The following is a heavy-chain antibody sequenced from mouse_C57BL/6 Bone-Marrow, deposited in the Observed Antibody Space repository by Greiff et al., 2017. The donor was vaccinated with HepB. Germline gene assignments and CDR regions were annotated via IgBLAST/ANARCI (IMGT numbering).Heavy chain of an antibody. V-gene: IGHV1-26*01. CDR2: INPNNGGT. Sequence: VQLKQSGPELVKPGASVKISCKASGYTFTDYYMNWVKQSHGKSLEWIGDINPNNGGTSYNQKFKGKATLTVDKSSSTAYMELRSLTSEDSAVYYCANPGFAYWGQGTLVTVSA. CDR1: GYTFTDYY. J-gene: IGHJ3*01. CDR3: ANPGFAY.